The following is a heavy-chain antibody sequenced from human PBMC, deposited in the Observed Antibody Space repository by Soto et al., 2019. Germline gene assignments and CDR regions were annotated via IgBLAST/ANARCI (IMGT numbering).Heavy chain of an antibody. V-gene: IGHV1-69*06. CDR3: ARFKPALLGYCSGGSCTGNAFDI. J-gene: IGHJ3*02. D-gene: IGHD2-15*01. CDR2: IIPIFGTA. CDR1: GGTFSSYA. Sequence: SVKVSCKASGGTFSSYAISWVRQAPGQGXEWMGGIIPIFGTANYAQKFQGRVTITADKSTSTAYMELSSLRSEDTAVYYCARFKPALLGYCSGGSCTGNAFDIWGQGTMVTVSS.